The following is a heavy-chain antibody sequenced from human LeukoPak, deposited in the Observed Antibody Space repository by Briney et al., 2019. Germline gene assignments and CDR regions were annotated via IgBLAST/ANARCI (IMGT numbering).Heavy chain of an antibody. D-gene: IGHD3-10*01. Sequence: SETLSLTCTVSGGSISSYYWSWIRQPPGKGLEWIGYIYYSGSTNYNPSLKSRVTMSVDTSKNQFSLKLSSVTAADTAVYYCARDSSGSYYGIDPWGQGTLVTVSS. CDR2: IYYSGST. J-gene: IGHJ5*02. CDR1: GGSISSYY. V-gene: IGHV4-59*12. CDR3: ARDSSGSYYGIDP.